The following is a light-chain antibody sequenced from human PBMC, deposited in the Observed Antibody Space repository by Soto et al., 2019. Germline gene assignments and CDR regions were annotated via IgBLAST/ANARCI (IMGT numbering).Light chain of an antibody. CDR1: QSVSSSY. CDR3: QQYGSSPT. Sequence: EIVLTQSPGTLSLSPGERATLSCRASQSVSSSYLAWYQQKPGQAPRLLIYGASSRATGIPDRFSCSGSGTDFTLTISRLEPEDFAVYYCQQYGSSPTFGQGTKVAIK. V-gene: IGKV3-20*01. CDR2: GAS. J-gene: IGKJ1*01.